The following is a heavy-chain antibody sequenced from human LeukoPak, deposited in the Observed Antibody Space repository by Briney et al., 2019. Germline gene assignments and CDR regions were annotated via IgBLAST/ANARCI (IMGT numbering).Heavy chain of an antibody. CDR1: GGSISSYS. V-gene: IGHV4-59*12. CDR2: IYYSGST. J-gene: IGHJ5*02. CDR3: ARDVTPNCSGGSCYMHSNWFDP. D-gene: IGHD2-15*01. Sequence: KSSETLSLTCTVSGGSISSYSWSWIRQPPGKGLEWIGYIYYSGSTNYNPSLKSRVTISVDTSKNQFSLKLSSVTAADTAVYYCARDVTPNCSGGSCYMHSNWFDPWGQGTLVTVSS.